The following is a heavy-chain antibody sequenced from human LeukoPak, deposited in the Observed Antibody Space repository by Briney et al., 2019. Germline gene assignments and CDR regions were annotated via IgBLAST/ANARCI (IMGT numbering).Heavy chain of an antibody. CDR2: RNPNSGNT. CDR1: GYTLTELS. Sequence: ASAKVSCKVSGYTLTELSMHWVRQATGQGLEWMGWRNPNSGNTGYAQKFQGRVTMTRNTSISTAYMELSSLRSEDTAVYYCATERSYSSSLYYYYGMDVWGQGTTVTVSS. CDR3: ATERSYSSSLYYYYGMDV. V-gene: IGHV1-8*01. D-gene: IGHD6-13*01. J-gene: IGHJ6*02.